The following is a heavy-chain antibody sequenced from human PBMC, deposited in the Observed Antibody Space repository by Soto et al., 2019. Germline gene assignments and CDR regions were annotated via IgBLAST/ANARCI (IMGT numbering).Heavy chain of an antibody. J-gene: IGHJ3*02. V-gene: IGHV4-59*01. D-gene: IGHD5-18*01. CDR1: GGSISSYY. CDR2: IYYSEST. Sequence: QVQLQESGPGLVKPSETLSLTCTVSGGSISSYYWSWIRQPPGKGLEWIGYIYYSESTNYNPSLMSRMTISVDTAKHQCSLKLSSVTAADTAVYYCARDLRGGYSYGHLVAFAIWGQGTTVTVSS. CDR3: ARDLRGGYSYGHLVAFAI.